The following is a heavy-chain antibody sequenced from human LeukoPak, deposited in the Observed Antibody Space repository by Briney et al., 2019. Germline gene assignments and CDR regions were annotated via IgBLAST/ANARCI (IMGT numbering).Heavy chain of an antibody. V-gene: IGHV4-34*01. J-gene: IGHJ1*01. CDR1: GGSFSGYY. CDR3: ARSRGSGWFQYFQH. D-gene: IGHD6-19*01. CDR2: INHSGST. Sequence: KTSETLSLTCAVYGGSFSGYYWSWIRQPPGKGLEWIGEINHSGSTNYNPSLKSRVTISVDTSKNQFSLKLSSVTAADTAVYYCARSRGSGWFQYFQHWGQGTLVTVSS.